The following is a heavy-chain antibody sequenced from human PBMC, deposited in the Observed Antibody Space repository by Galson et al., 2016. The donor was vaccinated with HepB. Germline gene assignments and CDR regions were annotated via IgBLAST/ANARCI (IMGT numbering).Heavy chain of an antibody. J-gene: IGHJ6*03. D-gene: IGHD3-9*01. CDR2: ISGSGHST. Sequence: SLRLSCAASGFTFSSYTMNWVRQAPGQGLEWVSTISGSGHSTYHADSVKGRFTIARDNYKTTLYLQMNSLRAEDTAVYYCSKGPFESAYYSYMDVWGKGTTVTVSS. CDR3: SKGPFESAYYSYMDV. V-gene: IGHV3-23*01. CDR1: GFTFSSYT.